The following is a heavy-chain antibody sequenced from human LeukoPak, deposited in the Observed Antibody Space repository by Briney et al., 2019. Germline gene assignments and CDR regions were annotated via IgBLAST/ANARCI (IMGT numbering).Heavy chain of an antibody. CDR1: GGSISSSNW. V-gene: IGHV4-4*02. D-gene: IGHD3-10*01. J-gene: IGHJ4*02. CDR2: IYHSGST. Sequence: PSGSLSLTCAVSGGSISSSNWWSWVRQPPGKGLEWIGEIYHSGSTNYNPSLKSRVTISVDKSKNQFSLKLSSVTAADTAVYYCARCMVRGVISDTYVAIDYWGQGTLVTVSS. CDR3: ARCMVRGVISDTYVAIDY.